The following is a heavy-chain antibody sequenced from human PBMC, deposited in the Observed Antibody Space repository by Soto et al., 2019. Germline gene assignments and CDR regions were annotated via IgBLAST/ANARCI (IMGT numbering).Heavy chain of an antibody. D-gene: IGHD6-13*01. J-gene: IGHJ4*02. CDR2: IYYSGST. V-gene: IGHV4-39*01. Sequence: PSETLSLTCTASGGSISSSSYYWGWIRQPPGKGLEWIGSIYYSGSTYYNPSPKSRVTISVDTSKNQFSLKLSSVTAADTAVYYCARRGSSSWYGYWGQGTLVTVSS. CDR3: ARRGSSSWYGY. CDR1: GGSISSSSYY.